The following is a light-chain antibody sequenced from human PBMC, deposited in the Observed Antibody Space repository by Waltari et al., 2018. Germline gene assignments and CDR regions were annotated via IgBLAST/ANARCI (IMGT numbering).Light chain of an antibody. V-gene: IGKV1-39*01. J-gene: IGKJ2*01. CDR3: QQSYGSAEGA. Sequence: DIQMTQSPSSLSASVGDRVTITCRASQSVSIYVNWYQQKGGEAPKLLIQAAFSLQRGVPSRFSGSGSGTEFTLAINNLQPDDFATYYCQQSYGSAEGAFGPGTKLEI. CDR1: QSVSIY. CDR2: AAF.